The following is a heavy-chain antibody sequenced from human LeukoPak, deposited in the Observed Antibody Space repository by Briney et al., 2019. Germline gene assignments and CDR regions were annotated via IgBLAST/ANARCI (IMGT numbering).Heavy chain of an antibody. V-gene: IGHV4-39*07. CDR3: ARGIAAAGTLMAFDI. D-gene: IGHD6-13*01. J-gene: IGHJ3*02. Sequence: SETLSLTCTVSGGSISSSSYYWGWIRQPPGKGLEWIGSISYSGSTYYNPSLKSRVTLSVDTSKNQFSLKLSSVTAADTAVYYCARGIAAAGTLMAFDIWGQGTMVTVSS. CDR1: GGSISSSSYY. CDR2: ISYSGST.